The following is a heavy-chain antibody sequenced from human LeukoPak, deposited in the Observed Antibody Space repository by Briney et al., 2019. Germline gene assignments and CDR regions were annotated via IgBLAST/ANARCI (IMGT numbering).Heavy chain of an antibody. D-gene: IGHD5-12*01. V-gene: IGHV3-7*01. CDR2: IKQDGSEK. CDR3: ARDDSGYDLGVDY. Sequence: GGSLRLSCAASGFTFSSYAMTWVRQAPGKGLEWVANIKQDGSEKYYVDSVKGRFTISRDNAKNSLYLQMNSLRAEDTAVYYCARDDSGYDLGVDYWGQGTLVTVSS. J-gene: IGHJ4*02. CDR1: GFTFSSYA.